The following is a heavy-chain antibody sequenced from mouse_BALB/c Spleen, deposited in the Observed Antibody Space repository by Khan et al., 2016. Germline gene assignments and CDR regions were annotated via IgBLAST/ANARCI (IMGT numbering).Heavy chain of an antibody. D-gene: IGHD4-1*01. Sequence: EVQLVETGGGLVQPKGSLKLSCAASGFTFNTNAMNWVRQAPGKGLEWVARIRSKSNNYATYYADSVQDRVTISRDDSQSMLYLQMNNLKTEDTAMYYCVRDIGICYAMDYLGQGTSVTVSS. CDR1: GFTFNTNA. J-gene: IGHJ4*01. CDR3: VRDIGICYAMDY. V-gene: IGHV10S3*01. CDR2: IRSKSNNYAT.